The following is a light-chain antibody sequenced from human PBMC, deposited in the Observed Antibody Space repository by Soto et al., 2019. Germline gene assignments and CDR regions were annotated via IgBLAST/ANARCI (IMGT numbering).Light chain of an antibody. CDR1: SSDIGGYNF. V-gene: IGLV2-14*01. Sequence: QSALTQPASVSGSPGQSITISCTGTSSDIGGYNFVSWYQQHPGKAPNLMIFEVSNRPSGVSNRFSGSKSGNTASLTISGLQAEDAADYYCSSYTSTTSLYVFGTGTKVTVL. CDR3: SSYTSTTSLYV. J-gene: IGLJ1*01. CDR2: EVS.